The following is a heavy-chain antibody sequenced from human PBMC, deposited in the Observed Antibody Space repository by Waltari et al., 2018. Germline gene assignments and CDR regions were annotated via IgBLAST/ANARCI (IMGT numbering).Heavy chain of an antibody. CDR1: GGSISSGSYY. D-gene: IGHD3-22*01. V-gene: IGHV4-61*02. Sequence: QVQLQESGPGLVKPSQTLSLTCTVSGGSISSGSYYWSWIRQPAGKGLEWIGRIYTSGSTNYNPSLKSRVTISVDTSKNQFSLKLSSVTAADTAVYYCARSSRYYYDSSGYYPNYFDYWGQGTLVTVSS. CDR2: IYTSGST. CDR3: ARSSRYYYDSSGYYPNYFDY. J-gene: IGHJ4*02.